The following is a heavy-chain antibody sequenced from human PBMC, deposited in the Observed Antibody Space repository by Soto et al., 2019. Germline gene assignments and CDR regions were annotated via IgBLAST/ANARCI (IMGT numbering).Heavy chain of an antibody. Sequence: GGSLRLSCAASGFTFSSYSMNWVRQAPGKGLEWVSSISSSSSYIYCADSVKGRFTISRDNAKNSLYLQMNSLRAEDTAVYYCARVTDSSGWDFYYYYGMDVWGQGTTVTVSS. J-gene: IGHJ6*02. CDR1: GFTFSSYS. V-gene: IGHV3-21*01. CDR3: ARVTDSSGWDFYYYYGMDV. CDR2: ISSSSSYI. D-gene: IGHD6-19*01.